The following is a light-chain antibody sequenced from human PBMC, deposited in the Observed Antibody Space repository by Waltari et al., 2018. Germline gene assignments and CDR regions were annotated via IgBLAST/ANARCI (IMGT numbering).Light chain of an antibody. Sequence: QSALTQPASVSGSPGQSITISCTGASTDVGDYNYLSWYQQIQGKAPKGIIYDVTKGPAGVANRFSGSKSCNAASLSISGLQAEDEAHYYCCSYAGRSTWVFGGGTKVTVL. CDR1: STDVGDYNY. J-gene: IGLJ3*02. CDR3: CSYAGRSTWV. CDR2: DVT. V-gene: IGLV2-14*03.